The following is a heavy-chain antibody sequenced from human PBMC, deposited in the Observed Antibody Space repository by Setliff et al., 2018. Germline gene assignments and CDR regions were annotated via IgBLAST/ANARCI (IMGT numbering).Heavy chain of an antibody. CDR1: GYTFSDSY. CDR2: INPTNGGT. D-gene: IGHD5-18*01. Sequence: SVKVSCKASGYTFSDSYMHWVQQAPGQGLEWMGWINPTNGGTDYAQNFQGRVTMTRDTSITTAYMELSRLSSDDTAVYYCARDREITPMAPGVWGQGTTVTVSS. CDR3: ARDREITPMAPGV. J-gene: IGHJ6*02. V-gene: IGHV1-2*02.